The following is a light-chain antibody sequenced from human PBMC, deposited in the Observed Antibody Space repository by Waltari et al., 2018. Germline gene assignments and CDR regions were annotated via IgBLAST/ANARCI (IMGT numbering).Light chain of an antibody. J-gene: IGKJ1*01. CDR1: QSVSRT. CDR3: QHYVRLPAT. Sequence: EIVLTQSPGTLSLFPGESATLSCRASQSVSRTLAWDQQKPGQAPRLLIYGASTRATGIPERFSGGGSGTDFSLTISRLEPEDFAVYYCQHYVRLPATFGQGTKVEIK. V-gene: IGKV3-20*01. CDR2: GAS.